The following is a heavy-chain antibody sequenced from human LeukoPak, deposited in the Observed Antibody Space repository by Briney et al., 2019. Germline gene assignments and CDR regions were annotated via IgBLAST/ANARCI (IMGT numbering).Heavy chain of an antibody. D-gene: IGHD4-23*01. V-gene: IGHV3-53*01. CDR1: GFTVSSNY. CDR3: ARSYGNSLGGAFDI. CDR2: IYSGGST. Sequence: AGGSLRLSCAASGFTVSSNYMSWVRQAPGKGLEWVSVIYSGGSTYYADSVKGRFTISRDNSKNTLYLQMNSLRAEDTAVYYCARSYGNSLGGAFDIWGQGTMVTVSS. J-gene: IGHJ3*02.